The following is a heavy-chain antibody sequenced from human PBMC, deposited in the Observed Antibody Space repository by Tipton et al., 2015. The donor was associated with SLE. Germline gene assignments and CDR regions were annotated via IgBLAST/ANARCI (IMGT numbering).Heavy chain of an antibody. J-gene: IGHJ4*02. CDR2: IFHTGTT. CDR3: ARLWGREGYLYFDY. Sequence: GLVKPSETLSLSCTVSGYSISSNYFWGWIRQPPGKGLEWLGSIFHTGTTYDNASLKSRVTISVDTSKNQFSLKLSSVTAADTAVYYCARLWGREGYLYFDYWGQGMLVTVSS. D-gene: IGHD3-16*01. V-gene: IGHV4-38-2*02. CDR1: GYSISSNYF.